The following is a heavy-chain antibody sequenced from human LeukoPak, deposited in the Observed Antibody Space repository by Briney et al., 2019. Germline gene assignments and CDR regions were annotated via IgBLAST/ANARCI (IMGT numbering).Heavy chain of an antibody. CDR2: IWYDGSNK. CDR1: GFTFSSYG. Sequence: GRSLRLSCAASGFTFSSYGMHWVRQAPGKGLEWVAVIWYDGSNKYYADSVKGRFTISRDNSKNTLYLQMNSLRAEDKAVYYCAMRGYSYGNYFDYWGQGTLVTVSS. J-gene: IGHJ4*02. D-gene: IGHD5-18*01. V-gene: IGHV3-33*01. CDR3: AMRGYSYGNYFDY.